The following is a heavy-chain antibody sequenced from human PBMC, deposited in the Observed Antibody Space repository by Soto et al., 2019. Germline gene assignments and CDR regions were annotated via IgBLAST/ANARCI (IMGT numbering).Heavy chain of an antibody. V-gene: IGHV1-2*02. CDR1: GYTFTGYY. J-gene: IGHJ6*01. CDR2: INPNSGGT. Sequence: ASVKVSCKASGYTFTGYYMHWVRQAPGQGLEWMGWINPNSGGTNYAQKFQGRVTMTRDTSISTAYMELSRLRSDDTAVYYCATLRWSLVECSLQLWYSYGMGGSGQGSTVTLSS. D-gene: IGHD5-18*01. CDR3: ATLRWSLVECSLQLWYSYGMGG.